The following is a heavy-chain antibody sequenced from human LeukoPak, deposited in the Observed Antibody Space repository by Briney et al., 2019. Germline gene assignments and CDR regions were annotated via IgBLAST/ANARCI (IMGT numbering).Heavy chain of an antibody. Sequence: GGSLRLSCVASGFTFINHAMTWVRQAPGQGLEWVSSIGGSGGGTYYADSVKGRFTISRDYSKNTLYLRMNSLRAEDTAVYYCAKDHNDFWSGNPVNWGQGTLVTVSS. CDR1: GFTFINHA. V-gene: IGHV3-23*01. CDR2: IGGSGGGT. J-gene: IGHJ4*02. CDR3: AKDHNDFWSGNPVN. D-gene: IGHD3-3*01.